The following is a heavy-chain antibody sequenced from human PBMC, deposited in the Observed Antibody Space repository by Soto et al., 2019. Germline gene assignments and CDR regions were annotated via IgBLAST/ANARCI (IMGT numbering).Heavy chain of an antibody. CDR3: ARGSYYYDSSGYYLNWFDP. CDR2: INAGNGNT. J-gene: IGHJ5*02. V-gene: IGHV1-3*01. D-gene: IGHD3-22*01. CDR1: GYTFTSYA. Sequence: ASVKVSCKASGYTFTSYAMHWVRQAPGQRLEWMGWINAGNGNTKYSQKFQGRVTITRDTSASTAYMELSSLRSEDTAVYYCARGSYYYDSSGYYLNWFDPWGQGTLVPSPQ.